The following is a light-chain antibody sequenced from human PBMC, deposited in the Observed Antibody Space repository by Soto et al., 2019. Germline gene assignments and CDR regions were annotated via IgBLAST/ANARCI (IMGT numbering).Light chain of an antibody. V-gene: IGKV1-8*01. Sequence: AIRMTQSPSSLSASTGDRVTITCRASQGISSYLAWYQQKPGKAPKLLIYAASTLQSGVPSRFSGSESGSDFTLTMGCLQSEKFVSYYCQQYYSYPPRWTFGQGTKADIK. CDR1: QGISSY. CDR3: QQYYSYPPRWT. CDR2: AAS. J-gene: IGKJ1*01.